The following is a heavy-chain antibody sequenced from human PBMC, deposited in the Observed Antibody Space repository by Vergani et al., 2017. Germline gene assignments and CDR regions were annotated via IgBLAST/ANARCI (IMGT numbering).Heavy chain of an antibody. V-gene: IGHV1-18*04. CDR1: GYTFVNHP. CDR3: ARSQMATNDFDL. Sequence: QAQLGQSDSEVKKPGDSVTLSCKTSGYTFVNHPITWVRQSPGQGLEWMGWISPYNHKTLYSQKVEGRVTKTSDTSSSTVFLELRRLTSDDTAIYYCARSQMATNDFDLWGRGTLVTVSS. J-gene: IGHJ4*02. CDR2: ISPYNHKT. D-gene: IGHD5-24*01.